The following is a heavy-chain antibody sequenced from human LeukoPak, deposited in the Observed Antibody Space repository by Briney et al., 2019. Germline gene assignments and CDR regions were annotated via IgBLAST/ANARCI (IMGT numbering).Heavy chain of an antibody. CDR1: GGSISSGGYY. V-gene: IGHV4-31*03. J-gene: IGHJ4*02. CDR2: IYYSGST. Sequence: SETLSLTCTVSGGSISSGGYYWSWIRQHPGKGLEWIGYIYYSGSTYYNPSLKSRVTISVDTSKNQFSLKLSSVTAADTAVYYCASVVPAAIQWVYWGQGTLVTVSS. CDR3: ASVVPAAIQWVY. D-gene: IGHD2-2*01.